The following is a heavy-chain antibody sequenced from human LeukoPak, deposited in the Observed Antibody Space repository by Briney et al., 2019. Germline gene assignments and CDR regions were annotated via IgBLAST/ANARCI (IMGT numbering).Heavy chain of an antibody. V-gene: IGHV1-69*05. CDR2: IIPIFGTA. CDR1: GGTFSSYA. CDR3: ARDSWGHSSGYYYDVGGNFDY. Sequence: SVKVSCKASGGTFSSYAISWVRQAPGQGLEWMGRIIPIFGTANYAQKFQGRVTITMDESTSTAYMELSSLRSEDTAVYYCARDSWGHSSGYYYDVGGNFDYWGQGTLVTVSS. D-gene: IGHD3-22*01. J-gene: IGHJ4*02.